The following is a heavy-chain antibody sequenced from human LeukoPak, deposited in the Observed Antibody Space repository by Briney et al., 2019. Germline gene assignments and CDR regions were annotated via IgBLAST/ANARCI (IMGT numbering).Heavy chain of an antibody. D-gene: IGHD3-22*01. J-gene: IGHJ4*02. CDR2: ISAYNGNT. CDR1: GYTFTSYG. Sequence: ASVKVSCKASGYTFTSYGISWVRQAPGQGLEWMGWISAYNGNTNYAQKLQGRVTMTTDTSTSTAYMELRSLRSDDTAVYYCARIDSYYCDSSGYYDYWGQGTLVTVSS. V-gene: IGHV1-18*01. CDR3: ARIDSYYCDSSGYYDY.